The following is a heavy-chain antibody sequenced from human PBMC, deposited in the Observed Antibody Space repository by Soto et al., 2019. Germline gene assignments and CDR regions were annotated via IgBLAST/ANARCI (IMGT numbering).Heavy chain of an antibody. CDR1: GFTFSSYA. CDR3: VKDRITIFGVVINWFDP. Sequence: GGSLRLSCAASGFTFSSYAMSWVRQAPGKGLEWVSAISGSGGSTYYADSVKGRFTISRDNSKNTLYLQMNSLRAEDTAVYYCVKDRITIFGVVINWFDPWGQGTLVTVSS. CDR2: ISGSGGST. D-gene: IGHD3-3*01. J-gene: IGHJ5*02. V-gene: IGHV3-23*01.